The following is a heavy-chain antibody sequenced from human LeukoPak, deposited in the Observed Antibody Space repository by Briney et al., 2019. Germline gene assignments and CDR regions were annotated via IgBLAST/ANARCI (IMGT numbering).Heavy chain of an antibody. J-gene: IGHJ4*02. CDR3: ARGPSRPPFDY. Sequence: PGGSLRLSCAASGFTFSSYAMHWVRQAPGKGLEWVAVISYDGSNKYYADSVKGRFTISRDNSKNTLYLQMNSLRAEDTAAYYCARGPSRPPFDYWGQGTLVTVSS. CDR1: GFTFSSYA. V-gene: IGHV3-30-3*01. CDR2: ISYDGSNK.